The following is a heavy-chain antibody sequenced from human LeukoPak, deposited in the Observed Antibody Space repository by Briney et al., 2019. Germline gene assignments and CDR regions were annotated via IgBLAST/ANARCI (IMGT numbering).Heavy chain of an antibody. D-gene: IGHD3-3*01. CDR3: AKELWEGSGYVDY. J-gene: IGHJ4*02. CDR2: VSGSGDRT. V-gene: IGHV3-23*01. Sequence: GGSLRLSCAASGFTFSDYPMAWLRQAPGKGPEWVSAVSGSGDRTIYADSVKGRFTIPRDNSKNMVSLQMNSLKAEDTALYYCAKELWEGSGYVDYWGQGILVTVSS. CDR1: GFTFSDYP.